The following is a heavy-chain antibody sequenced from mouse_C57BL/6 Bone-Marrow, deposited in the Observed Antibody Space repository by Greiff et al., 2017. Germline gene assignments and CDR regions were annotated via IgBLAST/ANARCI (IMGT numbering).Heavy chain of an antibody. CDR2: FYPGSGSI. CDR1: GYTFTEYT. J-gene: IGHJ2*01. D-gene: IGHD5-1*01. CDR3: ARHEGERVYLPGAFGD. V-gene: IGHV1-62-2*01. Sequence: QVQLKESGAELVKPGASVKLSCKASGYTFTEYTIHWVKQRPGQGLEWIGWFYPGSGSIKYNEKFKDKATLTADESSSTVYMERSRLSSEDSSVYFCARHEGERVYLPGAFGDWGQGATLTVSS.